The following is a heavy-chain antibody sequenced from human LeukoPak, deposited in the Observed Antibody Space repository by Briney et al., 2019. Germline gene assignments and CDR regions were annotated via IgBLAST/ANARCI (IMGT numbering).Heavy chain of an antibody. CDR2: IIPIFGTA. CDR3: ATDHKPLSVGWELLSFGNWYFDL. D-gene: IGHD1-26*01. V-gene: IGHV1-69*13. CDR1: GGTFSSYA. Sequence: SVKVSCKASGGTFSSYAISWVRQAPGQGLEWMGGIIPIFGTANYAQKFQGRVTITADESTSTAYMELSSLRSEDTAVYYCATDHKPLSVGWELLSFGNWYFDLWGRGTLVTVSS. J-gene: IGHJ2*01.